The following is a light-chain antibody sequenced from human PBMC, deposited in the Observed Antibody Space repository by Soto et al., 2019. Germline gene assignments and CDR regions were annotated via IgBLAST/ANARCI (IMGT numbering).Light chain of an antibody. CDR3: QQYGSSPRT. CDR2: GAS. J-gene: IGKJ1*01. CDR1: RGVSANY. Sequence: ENLLTQSPGTLSLSPGEGATLSCRASRGVSANYLAWYQQKPGQAPTLLIYGASIRAAGIPDRFSGSGSGTYFTLTIRRLGPDDFAVYYCQQYGSSPRTFGQGTKVEIK. V-gene: IGKV3-20*01.